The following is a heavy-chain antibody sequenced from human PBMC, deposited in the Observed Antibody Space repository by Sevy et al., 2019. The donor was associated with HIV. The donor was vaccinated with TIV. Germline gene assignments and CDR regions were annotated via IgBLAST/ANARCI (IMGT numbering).Heavy chain of an antibody. CDR2: IYSGGST. Sequence: GGSLRLSCAASGFTVSSSYMPWVRQAPGKGLEWVSVIYSGGSTYYADSVKGRFTISRDNSKNTLYLQMNSLRAEDTAVYYCAGLAVAGGLDAFDIWGQGTMVTVSS. J-gene: IGHJ3*02. V-gene: IGHV3-53*01. CDR3: AGLAVAGGLDAFDI. CDR1: GFTVSSSY. D-gene: IGHD6-19*01.